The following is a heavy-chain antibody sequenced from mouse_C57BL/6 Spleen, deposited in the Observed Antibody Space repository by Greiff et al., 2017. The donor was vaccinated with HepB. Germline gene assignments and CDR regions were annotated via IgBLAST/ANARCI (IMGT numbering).Heavy chain of an antibody. J-gene: IGHJ1*03. V-gene: IGHV1-82*01. CDR2: IYTGDGDT. D-gene: IGHD1-1*01. CDR3: ARRSPSTVVARDWYFDV. CDR1: GYAFSSSW. Sequence: VQLQQSGPELVKPGASVKISCKASGYAFSSSWMNWVKQRPGKGLEWIGRIYTGDGDTNYNGKFKGKATLTADKSSNTAYMQLSSLTSEDSAVYFCARRSPSTVVARDWYFDVWGTGTTVTVSS.